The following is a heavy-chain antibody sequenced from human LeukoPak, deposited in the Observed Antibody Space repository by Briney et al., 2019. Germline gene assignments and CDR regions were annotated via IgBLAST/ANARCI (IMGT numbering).Heavy chain of an antibody. CDR1: RYTFTGYY. D-gene: IGHD3-10*01. CDR3: AIYGSGSFSSRIKGGY. J-gene: IGHJ4*02. CDR2: INPNSGGT. V-gene: IGHV1-2*02. Sequence: ASVKVSCKASRYTFTGYYMHWVRQAPGQGLEWMGWINPNSGGTNYAQKFQGRVTMTRDTSISTAYMELSRLRSDDTAVYYCAIYGSGSFSSRIKGGYWGQGTLVTVSS.